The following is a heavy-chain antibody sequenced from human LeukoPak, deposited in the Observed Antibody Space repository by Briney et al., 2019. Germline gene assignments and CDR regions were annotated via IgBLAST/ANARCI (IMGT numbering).Heavy chain of an antibody. J-gene: IGHJ4*02. Sequence: GESLKISCKGSGYSFTNYWIGWVRQMPGKGLECMGIIYPADSDTRYSPSFQGQVTISADKSISTAYLQWSSLKASDTAMYYCARHSSSSRDEYYFDYWGQGTLVTVSS. V-gene: IGHV5-51*01. CDR3: ARHSSSSRDEYYFDY. CDR2: IYPADSDT. CDR1: GYSFTNYW. D-gene: IGHD6-13*01.